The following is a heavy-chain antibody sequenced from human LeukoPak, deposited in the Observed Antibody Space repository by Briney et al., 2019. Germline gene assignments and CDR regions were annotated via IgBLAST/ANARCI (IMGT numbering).Heavy chain of an antibody. Sequence: PSETLSLTCTVSGGSLSTYYWSWIRQPPGKGLEWIGEINHSGSTNYNPSLKSRVTISVDTSKNQFSLKLSSVTAADTAVYYCATAGYNKRGYYFDYWGQGTLVTVSS. D-gene: IGHD5-24*01. J-gene: IGHJ4*02. CDR1: GGSLSTYY. V-gene: IGHV4-34*01. CDR3: ATAGYNKRGYYFDY. CDR2: INHSGST.